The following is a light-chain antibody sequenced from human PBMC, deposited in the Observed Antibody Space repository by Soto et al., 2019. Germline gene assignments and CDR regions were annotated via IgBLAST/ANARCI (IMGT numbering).Light chain of an antibody. J-gene: IGKJ1*01. CDR2: DAS. CDR1: QSVSSY. V-gene: IGKV3-11*01. Sequence: ALAQSPCALSLSPGERATLSCMASQSVSSYLAWYQQKPGQAPRLLIYDASTRATGISARFSGSGSGTDFTLTISSLEPEDFAVYYCQQRSNWPVTFGQGTKVDI. CDR3: QQRSNWPVT.